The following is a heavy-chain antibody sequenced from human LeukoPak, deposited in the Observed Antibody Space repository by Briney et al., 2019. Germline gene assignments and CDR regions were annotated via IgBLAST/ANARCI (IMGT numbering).Heavy chain of an antibody. CDR3: ASMYSSGWYEGFF. CDR2: IYYSGST. V-gene: IGHV4-39*01. D-gene: IGHD6-19*01. J-gene: IGHJ4*02. Sequence: SETLSLTCTVSGGSISSSSYCWGWLRQPPGKGLEWIVRIYYSGSTYYNPSLKSRVTISVDTSKNQSSLKLSSVTAADTAVYYCASMYSSGWYEGFFWGQGTLVTVSS. CDR1: GGSISSSSYC.